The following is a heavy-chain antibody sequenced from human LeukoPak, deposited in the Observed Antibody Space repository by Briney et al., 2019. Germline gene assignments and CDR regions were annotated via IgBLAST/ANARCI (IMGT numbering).Heavy chain of an antibody. V-gene: IGHV3-9*01. CDR1: GFTFDDYA. CDR2: ISWNSGSI. D-gene: IGHD3-10*01. Sequence: PGGSLRLSCAASGFTFDDYAMHWVRQAPGKGLEWVSGISWNSGSIGYVDSVKGRFTISRDNAKNSLYLQMNSLRAEDTAVYYCARAVLLWFGELYLDYWGQGTLVTVSS. CDR3: ARAVLLWFGELYLDY. J-gene: IGHJ4*02.